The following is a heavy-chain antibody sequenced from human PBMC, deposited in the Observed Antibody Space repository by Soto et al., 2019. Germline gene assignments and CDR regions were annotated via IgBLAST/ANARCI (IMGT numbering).Heavy chain of an antibody. CDR3: ARVWSGYFVSENWFDP. Sequence: QVQLVQSGAEVKKPGASVKVSCKASGYTFTSYAMHWVRQAPGQRLEWMGWINAGNGNTKYSQKFQGRVTITRDTSASTAYMELSSLRSEDTAVYYCARVWSGYFVSENWFDPWGQGTLVTVSS. CDR2: INAGNGNT. D-gene: IGHD3-3*01. V-gene: IGHV1-3*01. J-gene: IGHJ5*02. CDR1: GYTFTSYA.